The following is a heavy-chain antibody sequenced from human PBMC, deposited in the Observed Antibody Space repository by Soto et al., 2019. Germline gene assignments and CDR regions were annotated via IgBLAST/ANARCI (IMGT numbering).Heavy chain of an antibody. D-gene: IGHD3-16*01. CDR2: ISSSSTNI. CDR1: GFTISGNA. Sequence: EVQLVESGRGLVQPGGSLRLSCAASGFTISGNAMNWVLQVPGRGLELVSYISSSSTNIHSADAVRGRFTISRDNAKNSLYLQMNSLRDEDTAVYRCARDLSWGSKWYYYMDVWGKGTTVTVSS. V-gene: IGHV3-48*02. CDR3: ARDLSWGSKWYYYMDV. J-gene: IGHJ6*03.